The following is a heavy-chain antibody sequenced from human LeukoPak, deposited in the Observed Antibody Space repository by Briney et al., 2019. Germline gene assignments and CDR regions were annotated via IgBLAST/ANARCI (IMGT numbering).Heavy chain of an antibody. Sequence: GGSLRLSCAASGFIFSDYYMAWIRQAPGKGLEWISTIKGTGLTTYYADSVKGRVTISRDNDKNSLFLQMSSLRADDTAIYDCARAGELRYMDVWGKGTAVTVSS. CDR2: IKGTGLTT. CDR3: ARAGELRYMDV. D-gene: IGHD3-16*01. V-gene: IGHV3-11*04. J-gene: IGHJ6*03. CDR1: GFIFSDYY.